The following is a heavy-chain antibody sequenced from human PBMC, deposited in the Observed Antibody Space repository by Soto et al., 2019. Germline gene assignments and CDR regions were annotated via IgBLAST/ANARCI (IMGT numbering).Heavy chain of an antibody. Sequence: ASVKVSCTASGYTFTSYAMHWVRQAPGQRLEWMGWISAYNGNTNYAQKLQGRVTMTTDTSTSTAYMELRSLRSDDTAVYYCARDSWDTVTTLDYWGQGTLVTVSS. CDR3: ARDSWDTVTTLDY. CDR1: GYTFTSYA. V-gene: IGHV1-18*01. J-gene: IGHJ4*02. D-gene: IGHD4-17*01. CDR2: ISAYNGNT.